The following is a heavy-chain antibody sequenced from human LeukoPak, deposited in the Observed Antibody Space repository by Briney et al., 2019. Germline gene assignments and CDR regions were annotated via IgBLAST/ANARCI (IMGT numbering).Heavy chain of an antibody. CDR1: GFTFISYA. Sequence: GGSLILSCAASGFTFISYAMSWVRQAPGKGLEWVSAISGSGGSTYYADSVKGRFTISRDNSKNTLYLQMNSLRAEDTAVYYCARRAGAYSHPYDYWGQGTLVTGSS. CDR2: ISGSGGST. CDR3: ARRAGAYSHPYDY. J-gene: IGHJ4*02. V-gene: IGHV3-23*01. D-gene: IGHD4/OR15-4a*01.